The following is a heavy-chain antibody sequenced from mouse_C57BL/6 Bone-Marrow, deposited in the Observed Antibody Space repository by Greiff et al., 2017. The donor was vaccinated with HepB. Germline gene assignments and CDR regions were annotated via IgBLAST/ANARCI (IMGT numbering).Heavy chain of an antibody. V-gene: IGHV5-2*01. CDR1: EYEFPSHD. D-gene: IGHD2-3*01. CDR2: INSDGGST. Sequence: EVNVVESGGGLVQPGESLKLSCESNEYEFPSHDMSWVRKTPEKRLALVAAINSDGGSTYYPDTMERRFIISRDKTKKTLYLQMSSLRSEDTALYYCARILYDGDGAWFAYWGQGTLVTVSA. CDR3: ARILYDGDGAWFAY. J-gene: IGHJ3*01.